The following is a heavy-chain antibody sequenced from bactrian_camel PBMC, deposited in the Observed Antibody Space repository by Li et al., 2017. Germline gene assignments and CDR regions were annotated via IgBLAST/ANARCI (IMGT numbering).Heavy chain of an antibody. D-gene: IGHD4*01. CDR1: GFTFSSYW. V-gene: IGHV3S1*01. J-gene: IGHJ4*01. Sequence: QVQLVESGGGLVQPGGSLRLSCAASGFTFSSYWLYWVRQAPGKGLAWVSTINTAGDTTYYADSVKGRFTISRDNAKNTVYLQMNSLKPEDTALYYCATGRYQATMYTYWGQGTQVTVS. CDR2: INTAGDTT. CDR3: ATGRYQATMYTY.